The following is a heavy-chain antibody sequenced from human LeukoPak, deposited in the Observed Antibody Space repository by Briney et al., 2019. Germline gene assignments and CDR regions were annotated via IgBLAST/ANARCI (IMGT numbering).Heavy chain of an antibody. CDR3: AREGGWNYDSSSWYPHFDY. V-gene: IGHV3-48*03. D-gene: IGHD6-13*01. J-gene: IGHJ4*02. Sequence: GGSLRLSCAASGFTFSSYERNWVRQAPGKGLEWVSYISSSGSTIYYADSVKGRFTISRDNAKNSLYLQMNSLRAEDTALYYCAREGGWNYDSSSWYPHFDYWGQGTLVTVSS. CDR1: GFTFSSYE. CDR2: ISSSGSTI.